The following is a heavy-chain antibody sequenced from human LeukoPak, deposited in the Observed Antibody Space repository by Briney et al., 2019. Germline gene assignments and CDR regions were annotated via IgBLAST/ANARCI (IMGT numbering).Heavy chain of an antibody. V-gene: IGHV1-69*04. J-gene: IGHJ4*02. D-gene: IGHD3-10*01. CDR2: IFPILDIA. CDR1: GGTFSSYV. Sequence: GASVKVSCKASGGTFSSYVISWVRQAPGQGLEWMGRIFPILDIANYAQKFQGRVTITADKSTSTAYMELGSLRSDDTAVYYCAREVARSGVFDYWGQGTLVTVSS. CDR3: AREVARSGVFDY.